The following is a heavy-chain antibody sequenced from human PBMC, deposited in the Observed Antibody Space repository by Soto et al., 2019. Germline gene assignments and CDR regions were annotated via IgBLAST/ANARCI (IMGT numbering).Heavy chain of an antibody. CDR1: GFTFDDYA. V-gene: IGHV3-9*01. D-gene: IGHD4-4*01. CDR2: ISWNSGSI. CDR3: AKDRGSNYIYYYYMDV. Sequence: EVQLVESGGGLVQPGRSLRLSCAASGFTFDDYAMHWVRQAPGKGLAWVSGISWNSGSIDYADSVKGRFTISRDNAKNSLYLQMNILRAEDTALYYCAKDRGSNYIYYYYMDVWGKGTTVTVSS. J-gene: IGHJ6*03.